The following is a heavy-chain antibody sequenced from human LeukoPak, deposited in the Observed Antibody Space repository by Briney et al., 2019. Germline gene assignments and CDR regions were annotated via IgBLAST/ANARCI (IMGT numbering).Heavy chain of an antibody. CDR1: GGSFSGYY. CDR3: ARWPSSYYYYYMDV. J-gene: IGHJ6*03. CDR2: INHSGST. V-gene: IGHV4-34*01. Sequence: PSETLSLTCAVYGGSFSGYYWSWIRQPPGKGLEWIGEINHSGSTNYNPSLKSRVTISVDTSKNQFSLKLSSVTAADTDAYYCARWPSSYYYYYMDVWGKGTTVTVSS. D-gene: IGHD6-6*01.